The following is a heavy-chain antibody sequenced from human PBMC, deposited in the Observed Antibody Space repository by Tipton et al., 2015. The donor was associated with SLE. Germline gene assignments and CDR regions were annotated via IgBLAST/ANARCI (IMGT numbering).Heavy chain of an antibody. CDR1: GFTFSSYW. CDR2: IKQDGSEK. CDR3: ARQGHLVVVVAAPRAYYGMDV. D-gene: IGHD2-15*01. Sequence: SLRLSCAASGFTFSSYWMSWVRQAPGKGLEWVANIKQDGSEKYYVDSVKGRFTISRDNAKNSLYLHMNSLKAENTAVYYCARQGHLVVVVAAPRAYYGMDVWGQGTPVTVAS. J-gene: IGHJ6*02. V-gene: IGHV3-7*01.